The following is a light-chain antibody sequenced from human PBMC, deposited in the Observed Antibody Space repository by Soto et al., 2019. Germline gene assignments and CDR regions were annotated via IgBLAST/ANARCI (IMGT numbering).Light chain of an antibody. V-gene: IGLV3-27*01. CDR3: YSATDNNHVV. Sequence: SYELTQPSSVSVSPGQTARIPCSGDVLAKKYARWFQQKPGQAPVMVIHKDKERPSGIPERFSGSSSGTTVTLTISGAQVEDEADYYCYSATDNNHVVFGGGTKLTVL. CDR1: VLAKKY. CDR2: KDK. J-gene: IGLJ2*01.